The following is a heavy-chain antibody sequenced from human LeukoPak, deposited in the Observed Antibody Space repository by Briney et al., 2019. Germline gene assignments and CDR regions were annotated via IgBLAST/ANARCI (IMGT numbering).Heavy chain of an antibody. CDR3: ATGLLEDY. V-gene: IGHV3-30*03. Sequence: GGSLRLSCAASGFTFSSYGMHWVRQAPGKGLEWVAVISYYESNKYYADSVKGRFTISRDNSKNTLYLQMNSLRAEDTAVYYCATGLLEDYWGQGTLVTVSS. D-gene: IGHD2-21*01. CDR2: ISYYESNK. J-gene: IGHJ4*02. CDR1: GFTFSSYG.